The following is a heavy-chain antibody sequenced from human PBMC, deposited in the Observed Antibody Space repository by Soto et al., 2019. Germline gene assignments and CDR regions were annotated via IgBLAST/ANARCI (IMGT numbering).Heavy chain of an antibody. Sequence: VQLVQSGAEVKKSGSSVKVSCRASGVTVSSYVIMWVRQAPGQGLEWMGGVIPLFATAHYAERFRGRVTITADKSTTTAYIELSSLTSEDTAVYYCAGFGYSKGYAYWGQGTLVTVSS. CDR2: VIPLFATA. V-gene: IGHV1-69*06. CDR1: GVTVSSYV. J-gene: IGHJ4*02. D-gene: IGHD4-4*01. CDR3: AGFGYSKGYAY.